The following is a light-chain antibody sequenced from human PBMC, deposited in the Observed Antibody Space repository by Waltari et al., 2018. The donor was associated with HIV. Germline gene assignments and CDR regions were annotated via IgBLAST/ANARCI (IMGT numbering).Light chain of an antibody. Sequence: EIVLTQSPGTLSLSPGERATLSCRASPSVISSYLAWYQQKPGQAPRLLIYGASSRATGIPDRFTGSGSGTDFTLTITRLEPEDFVLYYCQQYDSSPPAYTFGQGTKLEIK. CDR1: PSVISSY. CDR3: QQYDSSPPAYT. J-gene: IGKJ2*01. CDR2: GAS. V-gene: IGKV3-20*01.